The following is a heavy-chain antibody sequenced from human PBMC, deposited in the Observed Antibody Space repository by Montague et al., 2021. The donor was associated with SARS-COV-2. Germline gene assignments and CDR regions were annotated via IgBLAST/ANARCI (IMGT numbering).Heavy chain of an antibody. J-gene: IGHJ4*02. Sequence: SLRLSCAASGFTFSIYAMNWFRQAPGKGPQWVATFTGGNTFYAHSVKCRCTISRDNYKNTLYLQMNSLGAEDTAIYYCAKAEESGNYLSVGLDSWGPGTLVTVSS. CDR3: AKAEESGNYLSVGLDS. V-gene: IGHV3-23*01. CDR2: FTGGNT. D-gene: IGHD2/OR15-2a*01. CDR1: GFTFSIYA.